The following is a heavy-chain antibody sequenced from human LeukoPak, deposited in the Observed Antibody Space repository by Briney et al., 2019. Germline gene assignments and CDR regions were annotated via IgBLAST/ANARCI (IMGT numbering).Heavy chain of an antibody. V-gene: IGHV4-4*09. CDR3: AKTARTFAS. D-gene: IGHD1-7*01. CDR2: IYINGDT. J-gene: IGHJ5*02. CDR1: GDSISSFY. Sequence: SETLSLTCTVSGDSISSFYWSWLRQAPGKGLECIGFIYINGDTSYNPSLKGRATLSLDTSKNQFSLRLTSVTAADTAVYYCAKTARTFASWGPGTLVTVSS.